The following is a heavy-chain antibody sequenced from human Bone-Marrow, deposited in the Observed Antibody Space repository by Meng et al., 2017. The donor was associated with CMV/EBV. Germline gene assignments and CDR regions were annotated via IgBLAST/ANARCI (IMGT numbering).Heavy chain of an antibody. J-gene: IGHJ6*02. CDR2: IKEDGSEK. D-gene: IGHD2-2*01. CDR1: GFTFSGYY. V-gene: IGHV3-7*01. CDR3: ARSGGDIVVVPAAIAHGMDV. Sequence: GGSLRLSCAASGFTFSGYYMSWVRQAPGEGLEWVASIKEDGSEKDYVDSVKGRFTISRDNAKNTLYLQMNSLRAEDTAVYYCARSGGDIVVVPAAIAHGMDVWGQGTTVTVSS.